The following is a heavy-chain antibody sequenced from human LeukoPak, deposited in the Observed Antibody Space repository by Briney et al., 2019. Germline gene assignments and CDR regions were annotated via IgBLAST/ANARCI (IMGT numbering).Heavy chain of an antibody. CDR3: AKHGDSSWFLDF. Sequence: GESVKISFKASGYIFINYWIAWVRQVPGKGLEWMGIVYPYDSDTKYSPSFQGQVTISVDKTLNTAYLQWSSLKASDTALYYCAKHGDSSWFLDFWGQGTLVTVSS. D-gene: IGHD6-13*01. V-gene: IGHV5-51*01. CDR2: VYPYDSDT. CDR1: GYIFINYW. J-gene: IGHJ4*02.